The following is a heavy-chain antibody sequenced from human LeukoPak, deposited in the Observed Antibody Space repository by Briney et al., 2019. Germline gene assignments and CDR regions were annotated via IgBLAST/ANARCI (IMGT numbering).Heavy chain of an antibody. V-gene: IGHV3-11*04. J-gene: IGHJ3*02. CDR2: ISSSGSTI. D-gene: IGHD2-8*01. CDR3: ARCLGVLMAFDI. CDR1: GFTVSSNY. Sequence: GGSLRLSCAASGFTVSSNYMSWIRQAPGKGLEWVSYISSSGSTIYYADSVKGRFTISRDNAKNSLYLQMNSLRAEDTAVYYCARCLGVLMAFDIWGQGTMVTVSS.